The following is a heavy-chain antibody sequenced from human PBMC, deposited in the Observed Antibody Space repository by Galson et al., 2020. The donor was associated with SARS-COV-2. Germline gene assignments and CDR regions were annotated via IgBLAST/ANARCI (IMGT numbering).Heavy chain of an antibody. V-gene: IGHV1-8*01. CDR1: GYTFTSYD. CDR3: ATTTPIVGATTWWFDP. D-gene: IGHD1-26*01. Sequence: ASVTLSCKASGYTFTSYDINCVRQATGQGLEWIGWMNPNSGNTRYAQKFQGRVTMTRNTSISTAYMELSSLRSEDTAVYYCATTTPIVGATTWWFDPWGQGTLVTVSS. CDR2: MNPNSGNT. J-gene: IGHJ5*02.